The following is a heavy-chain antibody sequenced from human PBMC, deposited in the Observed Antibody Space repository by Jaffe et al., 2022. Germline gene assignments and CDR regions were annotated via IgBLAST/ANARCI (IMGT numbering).Heavy chain of an antibody. J-gene: IGHJ4*02. V-gene: IGHV1-46*03. Sequence: QVQLVQSGAEVKKPGASVKVSCKASGYTFTSYYMHWVRQAPGQGLEWMGIINPSGGSTSYAQKFQGRVTMTRDTSTSTVYMELSSLRSEDTAVYYCARELMTTVTTPNFVFDYWGQGTLVTVSS. CDR1: GYTFTSYY. D-gene: IGHD4-17*01. CDR3: ARELMTTVTTPNFVFDY. CDR2: INPSGGST.